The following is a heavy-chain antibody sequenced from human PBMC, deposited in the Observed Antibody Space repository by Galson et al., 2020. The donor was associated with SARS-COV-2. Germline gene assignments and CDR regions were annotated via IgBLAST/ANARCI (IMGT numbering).Heavy chain of an antibody. D-gene: IGHD1-26*01. V-gene: IGHV1-58*02. CDR1: GFTFIGSA. CDR2: IVGANGDT. CDR3: EAKMGATTASY. Sequence: SVKVSCKTSGFTFIGSAIQWVRQARGQRLEWIGWIVGANGDTRYAQKFQERVTISRDMSTSTAYMELNSLRSEDTSVYYCEAKMGATTASYWGQGTLVTVSS. J-gene: IGHJ4*02.